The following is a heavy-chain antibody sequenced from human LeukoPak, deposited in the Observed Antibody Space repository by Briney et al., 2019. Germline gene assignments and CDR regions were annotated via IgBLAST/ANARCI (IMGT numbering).Heavy chain of an antibody. CDR3: AKPDYDFWSGYYKGVAFDI. CDR2: ISGSGGST. CDR1: GFTFSSYA. D-gene: IGHD3-3*01. V-gene: IGHV3-23*01. Sequence: LAGGSLRLSCAASGFTFSSYAMSWVRQAPGKGLEWVSAISGSGGSTYYADSVKGRFTISRDNSKNTLYLQMNSLGAEDTAVYYCAKPDYDFWSGYYKGVAFDIWGQGTMVTVSS. J-gene: IGHJ3*02.